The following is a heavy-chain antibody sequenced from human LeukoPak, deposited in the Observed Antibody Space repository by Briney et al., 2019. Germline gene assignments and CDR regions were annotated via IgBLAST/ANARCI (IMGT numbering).Heavy chain of an antibody. CDR1: GFTFSSYS. V-gene: IGHV3-21*01. Sequence: GGSLRLSCAASGFTFSSYSMNWVRQAPGKGLEWVSSISSSSSYIYYADSVKGRFTISRDNAKNSLYLQMNSLRAEDTAVYYCARAPGTMIVVDYWGQGTLVTVSS. CDR2: ISSSSSYI. D-gene: IGHD3-22*01. CDR3: ARAPGTMIVVDY. J-gene: IGHJ4*02.